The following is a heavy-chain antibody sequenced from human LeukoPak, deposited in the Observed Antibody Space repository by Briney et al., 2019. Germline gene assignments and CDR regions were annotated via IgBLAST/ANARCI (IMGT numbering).Heavy chain of an antibody. CDR3: ARVSNIGGDSSGYPY. D-gene: IGHD3-22*01. CDR1: GYTFTSYG. J-gene: IGHJ4*02. V-gene: IGHV1-69*06. CDR2: IIPIFGTA. Sequence: KVSCKASGYTFTSYGISWVRQAPGQGLEWMGGIIPIFGTANYAQKFQGRVTITPDKSTSTAYMELSSLRSEDTAVYYCARVSNIGGDSSGYPYWGQGTLVTVSS.